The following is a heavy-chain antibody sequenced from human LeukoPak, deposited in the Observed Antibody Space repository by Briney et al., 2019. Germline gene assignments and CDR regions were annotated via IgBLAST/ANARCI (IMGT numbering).Heavy chain of an antibody. Sequence: SETLSLTCTVSGGSISSSTYYWGWIRQPPGKGLEWIGSIYYSGTTYYNPSLKSRVTISVDTSKNQFSLKLNSVTAADTAVYYCAGQQLGMNYFDYWGQGTLVTVSS. J-gene: IGHJ4*02. D-gene: IGHD3-16*01. CDR1: GGSISSSTYY. CDR2: IYYSGTT. V-gene: IGHV4-39*01. CDR3: AGQQLGMNYFDY.